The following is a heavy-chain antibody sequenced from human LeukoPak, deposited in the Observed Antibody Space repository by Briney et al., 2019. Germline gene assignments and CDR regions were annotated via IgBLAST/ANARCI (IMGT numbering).Heavy chain of an antibody. CDR3: ARVGGYRIGSGSYLGY. D-gene: IGHD3-10*01. V-gene: IGHV1-8*01. Sequence: ASVKVSCKASGYTFTSYDINWVRQATGQGLEWMGWMNPNSGNTGYAQKFQGRVTMTRNTSISTAYMALSSLRSEDTAVYYCARVGGYRIGSGSYLGYWGQGTLVTVSS. CDR2: MNPNSGNT. CDR1: GYTFTSYD. J-gene: IGHJ4*02.